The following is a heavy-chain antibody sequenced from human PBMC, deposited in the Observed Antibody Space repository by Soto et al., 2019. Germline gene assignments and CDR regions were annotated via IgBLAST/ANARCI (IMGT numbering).Heavy chain of an antibody. CDR2: MSASAGT. J-gene: IGHJ5*02. V-gene: IGHV4-4*07. CDR1: GGSINTYY. CDR3: ARGAGPPWFDP. Sequence: QVQLQESGPGLVKPSETLSLTCTVSGGSINTYYWSWIRQPAGKGLEWMGRMSASAGTNYSPSLTSRVTMYIDRSKNQFSLELTSVTAADTTLYYCARGAGPPWFDPWGQGTMVTVSS.